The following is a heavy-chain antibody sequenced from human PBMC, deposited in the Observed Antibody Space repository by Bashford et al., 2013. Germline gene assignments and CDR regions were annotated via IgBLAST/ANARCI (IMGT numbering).Heavy chain of an antibody. D-gene: IGHD6-13*01. CDR2: ISYDGSNK. CDR1: GFTFSSYG. Sequence: GGSLRLSCAASGFTFSSYGMHWVRQAPGKGLEWVAVISYDGSNKYYADSVKGRFTISRDNSKNTLYLQMNSLRAEDTAVYYCAKDRTIAAAGTLYYYYYGMDVWGQGTTVTVSS. CDR3: AKDRTIAAAGTLYYYYYGMDV. V-gene: IGHV3-30*18. J-gene: IGHJ6*02.